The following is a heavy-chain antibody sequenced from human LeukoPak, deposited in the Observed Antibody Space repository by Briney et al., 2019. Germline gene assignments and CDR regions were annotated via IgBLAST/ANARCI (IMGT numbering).Heavy chain of an antibody. CDR3: ARVHSYCSSTSCLDY. CDR2: ISAYNGNT. J-gene: IGHJ4*02. Sequence: GASVKVSCKASGYTFNNYGVSWVRQAPGQGLEWMGWISAYNGNTNYAQKLQGRVTMTTDTSTSTGYMELRSLRSDDTAVYYCARVHSYCSSTSCLDYWGQGTLVTVSS. CDR1: GYTFNNYG. D-gene: IGHD2-2*01. V-gene: IGHV1-18*01.